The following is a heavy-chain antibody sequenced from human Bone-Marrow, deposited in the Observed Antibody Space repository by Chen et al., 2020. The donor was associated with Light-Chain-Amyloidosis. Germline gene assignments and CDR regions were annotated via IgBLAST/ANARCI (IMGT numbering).Heavy chain of an antibody. CDR2: MPTDVTKT. V-gene: IGHV3-74*01. CDR1: GFTLNTYW. CDR3: ARDRGRFSYNRGGLDS. Sequence: EVQLVESGGALVQPGGSLRISCAASGFTLNTYWMHWVRQPPGGGLVWVARMPTDVTKTVYADSVKGRFTVSRDDAKNTLYLEMNSLRVEDTGLYFCARDRGRFSYNRGGLDSWGQGTLVTVSS. J-gene: IGHJ4*02. D-gene: IGHD3-10*01.